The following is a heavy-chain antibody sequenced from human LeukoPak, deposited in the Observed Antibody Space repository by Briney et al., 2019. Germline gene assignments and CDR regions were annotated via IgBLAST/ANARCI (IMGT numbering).Heavy chain of an antibody. D-gene: IGHD3-10*01. V-gene: IGHV1-24*01. CDR3: ATAPGSYYSDAFDI. CDR1: GYTLTELS. CDR2: FDPEDGET. Sequence: ASVKVSCKVSGYTLTELSMHWVRQAPGKGLEGMGGFDPEDGETIYAQKFQGRVTMTEDTSTDTAYMELSSLRSEDTAVYYCATAPGSYYSDAFDIWGQGTMVTVSS. J-gene: IGHJ3*02.